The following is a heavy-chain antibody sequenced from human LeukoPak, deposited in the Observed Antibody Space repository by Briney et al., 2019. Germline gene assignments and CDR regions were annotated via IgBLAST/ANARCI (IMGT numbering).Heavy chain of an antibody. D-gene: IGHD1-26*01. Sequence: GGSLRLSCAASGFTVSSNYMSWVRQAPGKGLEWVSAISGSGGSTYYADSVKGRFTISRDNSKNTLYLQMNSLRAEDTAVYYCAKGSGSYPGRPYWGQGTLVTVSS. CDR1: GFTVSSNY. CDR3: AKGSGSYPGRPY. J-gene: IGHJ4*02. CDR2: ISGSGGST. V-gene: IGHV3-23*01.